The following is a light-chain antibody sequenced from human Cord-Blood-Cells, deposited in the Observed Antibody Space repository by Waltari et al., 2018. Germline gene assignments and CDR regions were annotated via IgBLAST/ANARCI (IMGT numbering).Light chain of an antibody. J-gene: IGLJ3*02. CDR3: AAWDDSLSGV. Sequence: QSVLTQPPSASGTPGQRVTISCSGSSSNIGSNYVYWYQQLPGTAPKLLIYRNNPRPSGVPGRFSGSKSGTSASLAISGLRSEDEADYYCAAWDDSLSGVFGGGTKLTVL. CDR2: RNN. V-gene: IGLV1-47*01. CDR1: SSNIGSNY.